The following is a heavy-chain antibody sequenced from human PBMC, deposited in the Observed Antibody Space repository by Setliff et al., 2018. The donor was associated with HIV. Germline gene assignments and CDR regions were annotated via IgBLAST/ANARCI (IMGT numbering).Heavy chain of an antibody. J-gene: IGHJ4*02. V-gene: IGHV3-23*01. CDR2: ISGGGGIT. Sequence: GGSLRLSCAASGFTFSNYAMTWVRQAPGTGLECVSAISGGGGITYYADSVKGRFTISRDNSKNTLYLQMNSLRVEDTALYYCAKDYLSSSTWYGGLGYWGLGTLVTV. CDR1: GFTFSNYA. CDR3: AKDYLSSSTWYGGLGY. D-gene: IGHD6-13*01.